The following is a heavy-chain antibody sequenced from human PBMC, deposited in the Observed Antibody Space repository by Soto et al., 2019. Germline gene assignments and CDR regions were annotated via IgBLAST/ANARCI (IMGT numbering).Heavy chain of an antibody. CDR1: GFTFSSYS. CDR3: ARDEFSSSYDYIWGSYRYFQGPYDAFDI. Sequence: GGSLRLSCAASGFTFSSYSMNWVRQAPGKGLEWVSSISSSSSYIYYADSVKGRFTISRDNAKNSLYLQMNSLRAEDTAVYYCARDEFSSSYDYIWGSYRYFQGPYDAFDIWGQGTMVTVSS. V-gene: IGHV3-21*01. CDR2: ISSSSSYI. J-gene: IGHJ3*02. D-gene: IGHD3-16*02.